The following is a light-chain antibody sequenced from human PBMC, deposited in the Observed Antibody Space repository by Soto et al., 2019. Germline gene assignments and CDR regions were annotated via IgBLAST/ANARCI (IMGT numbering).Light chain of an antibody. CDR3: SSYTTSSTRV. V-gene: IGLV2-14*03. CDR1: SSDVGAYDF. J-gene: IGLJ1*01. Sequence: QSVLTQPASVSGSPGQSITISCTGTSSDVGAYDFVSWYQQHPDKAPKLMIYEVSNRPSGVSHRFSGSKSVNTATLTFFGLQAEDEADYYCSSYTTSSTRVFGTGTKVTVL. CDR2: EVS.